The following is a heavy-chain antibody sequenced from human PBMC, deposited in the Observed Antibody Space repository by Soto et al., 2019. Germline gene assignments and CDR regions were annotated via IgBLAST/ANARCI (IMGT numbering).Heavy chain of an antibody. CDR3: AKNHGSGSYYTWNIGY. J-gene: IGHJ4*02. D-gene: IGHD3-10*01. Sequence: GGSLRLSCAASGFTFSSYAMSWVRQAPGKGLEWVSAISGSGGSTYYADSVKGRFTISRDNSKNTLYLQMNSLRAEDTAVYYCAKNHGSGSYYTWNIGYWGQGTLVTVSS. CDR1: GFTFSSYA. CDR2: ISGSGGST. V-gene: IGHV3-23*01.